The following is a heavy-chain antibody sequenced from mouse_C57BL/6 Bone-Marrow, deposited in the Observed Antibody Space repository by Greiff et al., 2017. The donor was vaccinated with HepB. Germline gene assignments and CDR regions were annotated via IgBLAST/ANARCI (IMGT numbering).Heavy chain of an antibody. CDR1: GYTFTEYT. D-gene: IGHD1-1*01. CDR2: FYPGSGSI. CDR3: ARHEGYYYGSSYDAMDY. Sequence: VMLVESGAELVKPGASVKLSCKASGYTFTEYTIHWVKQRSGQGLEWIGWFYPGSGSIKYNEKFKDKATLTADKSSSTVYMELSRLTSEDSAVYFCARHEGYYYGSSYDAMDYWGQGTSVTVSS. V-gene: IGHV1-62-2*01. J-gene: IGHJ4*01.